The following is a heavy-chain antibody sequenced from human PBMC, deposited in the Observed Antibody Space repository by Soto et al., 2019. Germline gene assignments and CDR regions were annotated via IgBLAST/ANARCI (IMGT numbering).Heavy chain of an antibody. CDR3: AREPQPKGIAAAGTGYYYYGMDV. V-gene: IGHV1-69*06. D-gene: IGHD6-13*01. CDR2: ITPIFGTA. J-gene: IGHJ6*02. Sequence: SVKVSCKASGGTFSSYAISWVRQAPGQGLEWMGGITPIFGTANYSQKFQGRVTITADKSTSTAYMELSSLRSEDTAVYYCAREPQPKGIAAAGTGYYYYGMDVWGQGTTVTVSS. CDR1: GGTFSSYA.